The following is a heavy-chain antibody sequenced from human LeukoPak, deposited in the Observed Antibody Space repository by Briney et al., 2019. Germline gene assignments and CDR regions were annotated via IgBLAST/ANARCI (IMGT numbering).Heavy chain of an antibody. CDR1: GYTFTSYS. CDR3: VRDRYCSSSSCNPAARGYFLY. V-gene: IGHV1-18*01. J-gene: IGHJ1*01. CDR2: ISAYNANT. D-gene: IGHD2-2*01. Sequence: EASVKVSCMASGYTFTSYSFSWVRQAPGQGLEWMGWISAYNANTDYAQKVQGRVTMTTDTSTSTAYMELRSLRSDDTAMYYCVRDRYCSSSSCNPAARGYFLYWGQGTLVTVSS.